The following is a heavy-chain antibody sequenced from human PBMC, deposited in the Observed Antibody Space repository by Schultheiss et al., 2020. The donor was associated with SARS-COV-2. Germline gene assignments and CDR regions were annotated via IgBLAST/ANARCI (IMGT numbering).Heavy chain of an antibody. Sequence: GGSLRLSCAASGFTFSSYAMHWVRQAPGKGLEWVAVISYDGSNKYYADSVKGRFTISRDNAKNSLYLQMNSLRDEDTAVYYCARDSSSWDDYYYGMDVWGQGTTVTVSS. V-gene: IGHV3-30-3*01. J-gene: IGHJ6*02. CDR1: GFTFSSYA. CDR3: ARDSSSWDDYYYGMDV. D-gene: IGHD6-13*01. CDR2: ISYDGSNK.